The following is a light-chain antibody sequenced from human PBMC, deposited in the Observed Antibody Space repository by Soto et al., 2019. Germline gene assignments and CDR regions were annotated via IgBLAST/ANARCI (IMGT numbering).Light chain of an antibody. V-gene: IGKV3-15*01. CDR2: YAS. Sequence: PGERATLSCRASQSVSNNLAWYQQKPDQAPRLLIYYASTRATGIPARFSGSGSGTEFTLTISSLQSEDFALYYCQQYNNWPPITFGQGTRLEIK. CDR1: QSVSNN. J-gene: IGKJ5*01. CDR3: QQYNNWPPIT.